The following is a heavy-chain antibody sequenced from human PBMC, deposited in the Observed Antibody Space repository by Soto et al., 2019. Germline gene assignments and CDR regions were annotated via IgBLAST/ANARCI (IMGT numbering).Heavy chain of an antibody. D-gene: IGHD3-3*01. J-gene: IGHJ4*02. CDR2: ISYDGST. CDR1: EFTLRSYA. CDR3: AKARAQYYDFWSGYPVDY. V-gene: IGHV3-30-3*01. Sequence: HPGGPLSLSCAPSEFTLRSYAMHWVRQAEGKGLEWVAVISYDGSTYYADSVKGRFTISRDNSKNTLYLQMNSLRAEDTAVYYCAKARAQYYDFWSGYPVDYWGQGTLVTVSS.